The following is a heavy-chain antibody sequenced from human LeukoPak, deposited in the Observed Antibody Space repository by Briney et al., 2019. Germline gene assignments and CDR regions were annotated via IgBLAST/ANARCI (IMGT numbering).Heavy chain of an antibody. CDR1: GGTFSSYA. J-gene: IGHJ4*02. V-gene: IGHV1-69*13. CDR3: AIVVGATRTLYY. CDR2: IIPIFGTE. Sequence: SVKVSYKASGGTFSSYAISWVRQAPGQGLEWMGGIIPIFGTENYAQKFQGRVTITADESTSTAYMELSSLRSEVTAVYYCAIVVGATRTLYYWGQGTLFSVSS. D-gene: IGHD1-26*01.